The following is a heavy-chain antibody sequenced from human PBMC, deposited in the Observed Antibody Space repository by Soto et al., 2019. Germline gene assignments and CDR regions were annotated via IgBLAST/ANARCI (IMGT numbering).Heavy chain of an antibody. J-gene: IGHJ3*02. CDR1: GYTFTSYY. CDR2: INPSGGST. Sequence: GASVKVSCKASGYTFTSYYMHWVRQAPGQGLEWMGIINPSGGSTSYAQKFQGRVTMTRDTSTSTVYMELSSLRSEDTAVYYCARDKSHMARRKPHAFDIWGQGTMVTVSS. CDR3: ARDKSHMARRKPHAFDI. V-gene: IGHV1-46*03. D-gene: IGHD3-10*01.